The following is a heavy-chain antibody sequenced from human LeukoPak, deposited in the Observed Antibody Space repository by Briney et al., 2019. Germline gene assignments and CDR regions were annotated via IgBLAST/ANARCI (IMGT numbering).Heavy chain of an antibody. Sequence: GGSLRLSCAASGFTFNSYAMSWVRQAPGKGLEWVSGISTSGHTYYADSVKGRFTISRDNSKNTLYLQMNSLRAEDTAVYYCAKDRHQLSLDYFDYWGQGTLVTVSS. J-gene: IGHJ4*02. V-gene: IGHV3-23*01. CDR3: AKDRHQLSLDYFDY. CDR2: ISTSGHT. CDR1: GFTFNSYA. D-gene: IGHD1-1*01.